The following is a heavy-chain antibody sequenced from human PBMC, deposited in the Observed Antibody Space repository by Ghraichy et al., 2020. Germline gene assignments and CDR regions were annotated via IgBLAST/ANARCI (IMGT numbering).Heavy chain of an antibody. D-gene: IGHD6-19*01. Sequence: ASVKVSCKASGYTFTSYGISWVRQAPGQGLEWMGWISAYNGNTNYAQKLQGRVTMTTDTSTSTAYMELRSLRSDDTAVYYCAGGYSSGWYSHYYFDYWGQGTLVTVSS. CDR1: GYTFTSYG. CDR2: ISAYNGNT. J-gene: IGHJ4*02. CDR3: AGGYSSGWYSHYYFDY. V-gene: IGHV1-18*01.